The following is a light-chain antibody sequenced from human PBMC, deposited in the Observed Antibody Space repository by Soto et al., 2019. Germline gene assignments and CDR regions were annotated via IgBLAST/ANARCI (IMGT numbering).Light chain of an antibody. Sequence: EVVLTQSPATLSSSPGESVTLSCRASQSINTYLAWYQQKPGQAPRLLIYDASYRAAGIPSRFSGSGSGTDFTFTISSLVPADVAIYHCQQRSNWPLTCGGGTKVEI. J-gene: IGKJ4*01. CDR1: QSINTY. CDR3: QQRSNWPLT. V-gene: IGKV3-11*01. CDR2: DAS.